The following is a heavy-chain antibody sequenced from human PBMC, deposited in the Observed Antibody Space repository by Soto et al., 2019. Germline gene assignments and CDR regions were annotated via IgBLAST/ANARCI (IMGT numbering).Heavy chain of an antibody. Sequence: QVQLVESGGGVVQPGRSLRLSCAASGFTFSSYAMHWVRQAPGKGLEWVAVISYDGSNKYYADSVKGRFTISRDNSKNTLYLQMNSPRAEDTAVYYCARDLLPSVVVITNDAFDIWGQGTMVTVSS. CDR2: ISYDGSNK. CDR3: ARDLLPSVVVITNDAFDI. D-gene: IGHD3-22*01. J-gene: IGHJ3*02. V-gene: IGHV3-30-3*01. CDR1: GFTFSSYA.